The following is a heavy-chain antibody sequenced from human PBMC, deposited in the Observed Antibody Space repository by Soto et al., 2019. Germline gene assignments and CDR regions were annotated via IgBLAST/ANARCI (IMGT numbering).Heavy chain of an antibody. CDR1: GFTFDDYA. V-gene: IGHV3-9*01. Sequence: SGGSLRLSCAASGFTFDDYAMHWVRQAPGKGLEWVSGISCNSGSIGYADSVKGRFTISRDNAKNSLYLQMNSLRAEDTALYYCAKDIIRRNFWSGYYKGDAFDIWGQGTMVTVSS. J-gene: IGHJ3*02. CDR3: AKDIIRRNFWSGYYKGDAFDI. D-gene: IGHD3-3*01. CDR2: ISCNSGSI.